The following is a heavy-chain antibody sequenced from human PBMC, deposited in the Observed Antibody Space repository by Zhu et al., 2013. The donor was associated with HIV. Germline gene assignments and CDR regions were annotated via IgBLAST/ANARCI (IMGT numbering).Heavy chain of an antibody. CDR3: AKEKDHWNGYGNSFDP. J-gene: IGHJ5*02. CDR1: GYTFTFYD. D-gene: IGHD1-1*01. V-gene: IGHV1-2*02. Sequence: QVQLVQSGAEVKKPGASVMVSCRASGYTFTFYDIYWVRQATGQGLEWMGSINPKRGGTDYARKFQGRVTITSDMSTTTAYMELRSLKFDDSAMYYCAKEKDHWNGYGNSFDPWGQGALVTVSS. CDR2: INPKRGGT.